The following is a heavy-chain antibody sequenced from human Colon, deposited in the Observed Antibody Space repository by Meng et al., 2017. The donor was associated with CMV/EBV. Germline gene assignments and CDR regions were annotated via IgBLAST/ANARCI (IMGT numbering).Heavy chain of an antibody. CDR1: GFTFVTYG. CDR3: AKDLSPGIAVFDY. V-gene: IGHV3-74*03. J-gene: IGHJ4*02. D-gene: IGHD6-19*01. CDR2: ISSDGSYT. Sequence: GESLKISCAASGFTFVTYGMHWVRQAPGKGLVWVSRISSDGSYTTYADSVKGRFTISRDNAKNTLYLQMNSLRADDTAVYFCAKDLSPGIAVFDYWGQGTLVTVSS.